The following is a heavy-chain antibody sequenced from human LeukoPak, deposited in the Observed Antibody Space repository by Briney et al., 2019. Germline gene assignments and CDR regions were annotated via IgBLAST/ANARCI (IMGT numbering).Heavy chain of an antibody. V-gene: IGHV3-11*01. CDR3: ARATVGHTYGAFDY. CDR1: GFTFSDYY. D-gene: IGHD5-18*01. J-gene: IGHJ4*02. Sequence: GGSLRLSCAASGFTFSDYYMSWIRQAPGKGLEWVSYISSSGSIMYYADSVKGRFTISRDNAKNSLFLQMNSLRAEDTAVYYCARATVGHTYGAFDYWGQGTLVTVSS. CDR2: ISSSGSIM.